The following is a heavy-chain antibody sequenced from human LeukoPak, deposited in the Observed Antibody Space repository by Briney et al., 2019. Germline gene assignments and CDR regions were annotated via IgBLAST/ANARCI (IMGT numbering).Heavy chain of an antibody. D-gene: IGHD3-3*01. Sequence: GRSLRLSCAPSGFTFSRHGMHWVRQAPGKGLEWVAIISNDGSRKYYAHSVEGRFTISRDNSKNTLYLQMDSLRAEDTAVYYCTRDRAWNYFDYWGQGTLVTVSS. V-gene: IGHV3-30*03. CDR2: ISNDGSRK. J-gene: IGHJ4*02. CDR1: GFTFSRHG. CDR3: TRDRAWNYFDY.